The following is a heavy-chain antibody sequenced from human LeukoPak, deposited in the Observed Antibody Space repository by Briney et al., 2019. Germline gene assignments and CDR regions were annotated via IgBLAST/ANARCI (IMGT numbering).Heavy chain of an antibody. V-gene: IGHV4-34*01. D-gene: IGHD2-2*02. CDR2: INHSGSS. CDR1: GGSFRVYY. Sequence: PSESLSLTRAVYGGSFRVYYWSCMRHPPGKGVERVGEINHSGSSNYNPSLKSRVTISVDTSNNQFSLKLSSVTAADTAVYYCARVYLPSTLYYYYYYMDVWGKGTTVTVSS. CDR3: ARVYLPSTLYYYYYYMDV. J-gene: IGHJ6*03.